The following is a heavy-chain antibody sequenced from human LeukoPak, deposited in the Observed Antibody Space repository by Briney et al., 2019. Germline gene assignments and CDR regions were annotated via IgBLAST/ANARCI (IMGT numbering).Heavy chain of an antibody. V-gene: IGHV3-23*01. J-gene: IGHJ4*02. Sequence: GGSLRLSCAASGFTFSSYAMSWVRQAPGKGLEWVSAISGSGGSTYYADSMKGRFTISRDNSKNTLYLQMNSLRAEDTAVYYCAKDVNYYDSSGYYFWGQGTLVTVSS. D-gene: IGHD3-22*01. CDR2: ISGSGGST. CDR1: GFTFSSYA. CDR3: AKDVNYYDSSGYYF.